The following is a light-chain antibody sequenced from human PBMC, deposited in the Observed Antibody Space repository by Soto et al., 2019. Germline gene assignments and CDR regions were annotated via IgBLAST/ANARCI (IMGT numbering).Light chain of an antibody. Sequence: QSVLTQPASVSGSPGQSITISCTGTSGDVGNYNLVSWYQQHPGKAPKLMIYEVNKWPSGVSNRFSGSKSGNTASLTISGLQAGDEADYYCCSYVGSSTSYVFGTGTKLTVL. CDR2: EVN. CDR1: SGDVGNYNL. CDR3: CSYVGSSTSYV. V-gene: IGLV2-23*02. J-gene: IGLJ1*01.